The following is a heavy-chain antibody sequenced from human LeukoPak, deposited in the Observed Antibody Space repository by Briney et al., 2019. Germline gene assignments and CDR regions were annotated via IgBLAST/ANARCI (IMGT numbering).Heavy chain of an antibody. Sequence: GGSLRLSCAASGFAFSSYAMSWVRQAPGKGLEWVSAISGSGGSTYYADSVKGRFTISRDNSKNTLYLQMNSLRAEDTAVYYCAKRAAAGAVLHYYYYYMDVWGKGTTVTVSS. CDR2: ISGSGGST. CDR1: GFAFSSYA. CDR3: AKRAAAGAVLHYYYYYMDV. V-gene: IGHV3-23*01. J-gene: IGHJ6*03. D-gene: IGHD6-13*01.